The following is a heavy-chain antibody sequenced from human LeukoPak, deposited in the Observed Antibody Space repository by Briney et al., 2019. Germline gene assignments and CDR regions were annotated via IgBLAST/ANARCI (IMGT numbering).Heavy chain of an antibody. J-gene: IGHJ3*02. Sequence: PGGSLRLSCAASGFTVSSNYMNWVRQAPGKGLEWVSGIGSNGVNTYYADSAKGRFTISRDNSKNTLYLQANSLRAEDTAVYYCAKGEGYYDTAVAFDIWGQGTMVTVSS. CDR1: GFTVSSNY. V-gene: IGHV3-66*02. D-gene: IGHD3-22*01. CDR2: IGSNGVNT. CDR3: AKGEGYYDTAVAFDI.